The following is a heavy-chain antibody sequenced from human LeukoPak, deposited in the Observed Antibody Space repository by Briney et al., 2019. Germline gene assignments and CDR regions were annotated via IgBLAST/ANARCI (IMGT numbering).Heavy chain of an antibody. J-gene: IGHJ4*02. CDR3: ASSDY. D-gene: IGHD6-13*01. Sequence: GGSLRLSCAASGFTFTTYAMSWVRQAPGKGLEWVSSISAGGAGTYYADSVKGRFTISRDNSKNTLYLQMNSLRAEDTAVYYCASSDYWGQGTLVTVSS. V-gene: IGHV3-23*01. CDR1: GFTFTTYA. CDR2: ISAGGAGT.